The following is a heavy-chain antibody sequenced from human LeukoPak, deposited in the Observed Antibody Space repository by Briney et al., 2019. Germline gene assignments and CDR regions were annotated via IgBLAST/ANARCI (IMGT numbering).Heavy chain of an antibody. Sequence: PSETLSLTCAVSGGSISSGGYSWSWIRQPPGKGLEWIGYIYHSGSTYYSPSLKSRVTISVDRSKNQFSLKLSSVTAADTAVYYCASTVTEYFQHWGQGTLVTVSS. J-gene: IGHJ1*01. D-gene: IGHD4-17*01. CDR1: GGSISSGGYS. CDR3: ASTVTEYFQH. V-gene: IGHV4-30-2*01. CDR2: IYHSGST.